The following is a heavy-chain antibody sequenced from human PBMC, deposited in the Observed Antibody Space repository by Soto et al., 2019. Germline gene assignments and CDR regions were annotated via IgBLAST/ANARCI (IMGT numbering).Heavy chain of an antibody. V-gene: IGHV2-5*02. CDR3: AHRATMTIFGLIIDNGIWFDP. J-gene: IGHJ5*02. Sequence: QINLIESGPTLVKPTQTLTLTCTFSGFSLSTSGAAVGWVRQPPGRALEWLALIYWDGDKRYNASLGNRLTITKDTSMNQVVLTLTNVDPADTATYYCAHRATMTIFGLIIDNGIWFDPWGHGTRVIVSS. CDR2: IYWDGDK. CDR1: GFSLSTSGAA. D-gene: IGHD3-3*01.